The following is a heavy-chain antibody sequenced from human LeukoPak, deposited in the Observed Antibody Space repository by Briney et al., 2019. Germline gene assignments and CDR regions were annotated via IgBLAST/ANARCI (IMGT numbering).Heavy chain of an antibody. D-gene: IGHD4-11*01. CDR1: GGTFSSYA. V-gene: IGHV1-69*04. J-gene: IGHJ6*02. Sequence: SVKVSFKASGGTFSSYAISWVRQAPGQGLEWMGRIIPILGIANYAQKFQGRVTITADKSTSTAYMELSSLRSEDTAVYYCASADPTHSNRTLYYGMDVWGQGTTVTVSS. CDR2: IIPILGIA. CDR3: ASADPTHSNRTLYYGMDV.